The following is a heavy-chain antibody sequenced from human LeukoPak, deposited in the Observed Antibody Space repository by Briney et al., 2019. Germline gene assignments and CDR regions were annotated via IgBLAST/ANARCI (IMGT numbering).Heavy chain of an antibody. V-gene: IGHV3-30*04. CDR3: ARSYYDILTGLFDY. CDR2: ISYDGSNK. Sequence: GGSLRLSCAASGFTFSSYAMHWARQAPGKGLEWVAVISYDGSNKYYADSVKGRFTISRDNSKNTLYLQMNSLRAEDTAVYYCARSYYDILTGLFDYWGQGTLVTVSS. CDR1: GFTFSSYA. J-gene: IGHJ4*02. D-gene: IGHD3-9*01.